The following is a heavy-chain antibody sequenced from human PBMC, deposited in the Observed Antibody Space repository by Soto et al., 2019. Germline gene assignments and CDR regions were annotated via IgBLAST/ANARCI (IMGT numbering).Heavy chain of an antibody. CDR3: AKDFYNGGWFGVYWFLDL. D-gene: IGHD6-19*01. CDR2: ISWNSDTI. CDR1: GFTFDDYA. J-gene: IGHJ2*01. Sequence: EVQLVESGGGLAQPGRSLRLSCAASGFTFDDYAMHWVRQVPGKGLEWVAAISWNSDTIRYADTVRGRFTISRDNARNSLFLQMNSLRAEDTALYYCAKDFYNGGWFGVYWFLDLWGRGTLVTVSS. V-gene: IGHV3-9*01.